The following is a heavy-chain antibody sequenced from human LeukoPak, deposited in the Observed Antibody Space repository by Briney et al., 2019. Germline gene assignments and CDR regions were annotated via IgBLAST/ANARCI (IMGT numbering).Heavy chain of an antibody. CDR3: ARDSSTYAGPPDY. D-gene: IGHD2-2*01. J-gene: IGHJ4*02. CDR2: IGTAGSTI. V-gene: IGHV3-48*01. Sequence: GGSLRLSCAASGFTFSSYSMNWVRQAPGKGLEWVSYIGTAGSTIYYADSVKGRFTISRDNAKNSLFLQMNSLRAEDTAVYYCARDSSTYAGPPDYWGQGTLVTVSS. CDR1: GFTFSSYS.